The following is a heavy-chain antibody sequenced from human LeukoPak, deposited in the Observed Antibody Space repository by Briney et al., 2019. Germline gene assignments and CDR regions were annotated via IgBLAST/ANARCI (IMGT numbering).Heavy chain of an antibody. D-gene: IGHD5-24*01. CDR3: ASGGEMATIQFDY. CDR2: FYYRGST. J-gene: IGHJ4*02. V-gene: IGHV4-31*03. Sequence: SETLSLTCTVSGGSIDSGGQYWSWIRQHPGKGLEWIGYFYYRGSTYSNPSLKSRLTISVDTSKNQLSLKLNSVTAADTAVYYCASGGEMATIQFDYWGQGVLVTVSS. CDR1: GGSIDSGGQY.